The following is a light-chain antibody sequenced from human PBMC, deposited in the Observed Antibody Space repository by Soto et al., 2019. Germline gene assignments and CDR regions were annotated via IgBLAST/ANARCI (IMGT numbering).Light chain of an antibody. V-gene: IGKV3-20*01. J-gene: IGKJ4*01. Sequence: IVLTQSPGTLSLSPGERATLSCRASQSVNSAYLAWYQQKPGQAPRLLIYGASNRAAGIPDRFSGSGSGTDFTLTISRLEPEDFAVYYCQQYADYPPRLIFGGGTKVAIK. CDR2: GAS. CDR3: QQYADYPPRLI. CDR1: QSVNSAY.